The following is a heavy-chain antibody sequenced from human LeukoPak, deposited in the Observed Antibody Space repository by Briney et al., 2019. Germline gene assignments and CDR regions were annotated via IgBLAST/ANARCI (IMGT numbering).Heavy chain of an antibody. CDR3: AIDRLDIVVVLAEAFDY. Sequence: GASVKVSCKACGYTLTSYGISRVRQAPGQGLEWMGWISAYNGNTNYARKLQGRVTMTTDTSTRTAYMELRRLRSDDKAVYYWAIDRLDIVVVLAEAFDYWGQGTLVTVSS. V-gene: IGHV1-18*01. J-gene: IGHJ4*02. D-gene: IGHD2-15*01. CDR1: GYTLTSYG. CDR2: ISAYNGNT.